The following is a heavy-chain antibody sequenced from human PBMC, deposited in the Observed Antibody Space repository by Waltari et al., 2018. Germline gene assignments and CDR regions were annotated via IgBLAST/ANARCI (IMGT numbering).Heavy chain of an antibody. V-gene: IGHV4-34*01. J-gene: IGHJ4*02. CDR3: ARVHGYSSGWYGPDY. CDR1: GGSFSGYY. CDR2: INHSGST. D-gene: IGHD6-19*01. Sequence: QVQLQQWGAGLLKPSEPLSLTCAVYGGSFSGYYWSWIRQPPGKGLEWIGEINHSGSTNYNPSLKSRVTISVDTSKNQFSLKLSSVTAADTAVYYCARVHGYSSGWYGPDYWGQGTLVTVSS.